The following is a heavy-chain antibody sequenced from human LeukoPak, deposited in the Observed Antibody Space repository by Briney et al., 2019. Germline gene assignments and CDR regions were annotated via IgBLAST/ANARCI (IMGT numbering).Heavy chain of an antibody. CDR3: ARHADGYSLPPPF. V-gene: IGHV4-39*01. J-gene: IGHJ4*02. CDR2: IYYSGST. Sequence: SETLSPTCTVSGGSISSSSYYWGWIRQPPGKGLEWIGSIYYSGSTYYNPSLKSRVTISVDTSKNQFSLKLSSVTAADTAVYYCARHADGYSLPPPFWGQGTLVTVSS. D-gene: IGHD5-18*01. CDR1: GGSISSSSYY.